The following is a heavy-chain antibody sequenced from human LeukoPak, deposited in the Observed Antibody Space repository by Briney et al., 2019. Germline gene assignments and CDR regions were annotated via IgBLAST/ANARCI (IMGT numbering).Heavy chain of an antibody. CDR1: GGSISSSTYY. CDR3: ARDHAYYYGMDV. CDR2: IYYSGST. Sequence: SETLSLTCTVSGGSISSSTYYWGWIRQPPGKGLEWIGYIYYSGSTYYNPSLKSRVTISVDTSKNQFSLKLSSVTAADTAVYYCARDHAYYYGMDVWGQGTTVTVSS. J-gene: IGHJ6*02. V-gene: IGHV4-31*03.